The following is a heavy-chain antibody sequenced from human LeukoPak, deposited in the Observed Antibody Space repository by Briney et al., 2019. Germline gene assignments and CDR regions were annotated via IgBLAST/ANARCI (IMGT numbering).Heavy chain of an antibody. CDR2: IYHSGST. CDR1: GYSISSGYY. V-gene: IGHV4-38-2*01. J-gene: IGHJ4*02. Sequence: SETLSLTCAVSGYSISSGYYWGWIRQPPGKGLEWIGSIYHSGSTYSNPSLKSRVTISVDTSKNQFSLKPSSVTAADTAVYYCARASGLGGSSSGAWGAIFDYWGQGTLVTVSA. CDR3: ARASGLGGSSSGAWGAIFDY. D-gene: IGHD1-26*01.